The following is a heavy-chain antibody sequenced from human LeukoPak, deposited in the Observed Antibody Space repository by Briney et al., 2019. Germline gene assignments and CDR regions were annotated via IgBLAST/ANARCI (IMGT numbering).Heavy chain of an antibody. Sequence: SETLSLICTVSGGSISSSSYYWGWIRQPPGKGLEWIGSIYYSGSTYYNPSLKSRVTISVDTSKNQFSLKLSSVTATDTAVYYCARRVIVATIDYWGQGALVTVSS. CDR3: ARRVIVATIDY. D-gene: IGHD5-12*01. CDR2: IYYSGST. J-gene: IGHJ4*01. CDR1: GGSISSSSYY. V-gene: IGHV4-39*01.